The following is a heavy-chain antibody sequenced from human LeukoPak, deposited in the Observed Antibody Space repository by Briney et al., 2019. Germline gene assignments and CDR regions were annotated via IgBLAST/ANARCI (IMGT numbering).Heavy chain of an antibody. D-gene: IGHD3-22*01. CDR3: AQRPYYYDSSGYYGGGYAFDI. CDR2: IYWNDDK. CDR1: GFSLSTSGVG. J-gene: IGHJ3*02. V-gene: IGHV2-5*01. Sequence: ESGPTLVNPTQTLTLTCTFSGFSLSTSGVGVGWIRQPPGKALEWLALIYWNDDKRYSPSLKSRLTITKDTSKNQVVLTMTNMDPVDTATYYFAQRPYYYDSSGYYGGGYAFDIWGKGKMVTVSS.